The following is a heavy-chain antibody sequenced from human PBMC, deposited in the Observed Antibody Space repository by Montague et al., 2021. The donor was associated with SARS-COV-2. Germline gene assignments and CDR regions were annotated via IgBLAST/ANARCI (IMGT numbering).Heavy chain of an antibody. CDR1: GVSEPDHN. J-gene: IGHJ4*02. CDR2: VLYKKGT. Sequence: SETLSLTCTVSGVSEPDHNSDWLTSQLQTPLKRVGDVLYKKGTNFNPSLKSRVAISVDTSKNQFSLRLTSVTAADTAFYYCVRHPHYDGLNGPPDFWDQGTLVTVSS. CDR3: VRHPHYDGLNGPPDF. D-gene: IGHD3-9*01. V-gene: IGHV4-59*08.